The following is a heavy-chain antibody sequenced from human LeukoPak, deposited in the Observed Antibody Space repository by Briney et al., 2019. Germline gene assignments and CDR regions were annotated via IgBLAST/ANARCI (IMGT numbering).Heavy chain of an antibody. V-gene: IGHV3-21*01. CDR3: AREVVAATHNWFDP. Sequence: GGSLRLSCAASGFTFSSYSMNWVRQAPGKGLEWVPSISSSSSYIYYADSVKGRFTISRDNAKNSLYLQMNSLRAEDTAVYYCAREVVAATHNWFDPWGQGTLVTVSS. CDR1: GFTFSSYS. J-gene: IGHJ5*02. CDR2: ISSSSSYI. D-gene: IGHD2-15*01.